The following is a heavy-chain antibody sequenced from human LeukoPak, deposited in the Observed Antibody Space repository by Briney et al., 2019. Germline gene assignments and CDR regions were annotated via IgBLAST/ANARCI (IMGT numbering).Heavy chain of an antibody. CDR2: ISSSSSYI. V-gene: IGHV3-21*01. CDR1: GFTFSSYS. J-gene: IGHJ3*02. Sequence: GGSLRLSCAASGFTFSSYSMNWVRQAPGKGLEWVSSISSSSSYIYYADSVKGRFTISRDNAKNSLYLQMSSLRAEDTAVYYCAGDSGGYGGNSNDAFDIWGQGTMVTVSS. CDR3: AGDSGGYGGNSNDAFDI. D-gene: IGHD4-23*01.